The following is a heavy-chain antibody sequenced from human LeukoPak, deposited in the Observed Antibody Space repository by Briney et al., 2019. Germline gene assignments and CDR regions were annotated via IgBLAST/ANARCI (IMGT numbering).Heavy chain of an antibody. J-gene: IGHJ4*02. CDR1: GYTFTAYG. V-gene: IGHV1-18*01. D-gene: IGHD4-23*01. CDR3: ARDYVYGGNSPFEY. Sequence: GASVKVSCKASGYTFTAYGISWVRQAPGQGLEWMGWISAYNGNTNYAQNLQGRVTMTTDTSTSTAYMELSRLRSDDTAVYYCARDYVYGGNSPFEYWGQGTLVTVSS. CDR2: ISAYNGNT.